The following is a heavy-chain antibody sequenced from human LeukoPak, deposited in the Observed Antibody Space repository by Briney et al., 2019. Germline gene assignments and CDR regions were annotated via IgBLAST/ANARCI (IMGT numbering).Heavy chain of an antibody. D-gene: IGHD4-17*01. Sequence: GSAVKVSCKASGYTFSSYGISWVRQAPGQGLEWMGWISAYNGNTNYAQKLQGRVTMTTDTSTSTAYMELRSLRSDDTAVYYCARDPQVYGDCDNWFDPWGQGTLVFVSS. V-gene: IGHV1-18*01. CDR2: ISAYNGNT. J-gene: IGHJ5*02. CDR3: ARDPQVYGDCDNWFDP. CDR1: GYTFSSYG.